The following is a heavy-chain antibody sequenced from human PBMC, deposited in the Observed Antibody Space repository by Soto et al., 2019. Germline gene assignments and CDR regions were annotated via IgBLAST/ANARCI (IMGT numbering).Heavy chain of an antibody. D-gene: IGHD6-6*01. Sequence: EVQLLESGGGLVQPGGSLRLSCAASGFTFSSYAMSWVRQAPGKGLEWVSAISGSGGSTYYADSVKGRFTISRDNSKNTRYLQMNCLRAEDTAVYYCAKGGYSSSSGGYYYYGMDVWGQGTTVTVSS. CDR1: GFTFSSYA. CDR2: ISGSGGST. CDR3: AKGGYSSSSGGYYYYGMDV. V-gene: IGHV3-23*01. J-gene: IGHJ6*02.